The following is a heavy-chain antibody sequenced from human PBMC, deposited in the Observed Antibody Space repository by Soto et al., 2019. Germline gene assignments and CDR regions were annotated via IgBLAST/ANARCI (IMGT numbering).Heavy chain of an antibody. CDR3: ARTLYGDNVDY. J-gene: IGHJ4*02. V-gene: IGHV4-59*01. Sequence: SETLSLTCTVSGDSITGYYWSWIRQPPGKGLEWIGYIYYIGNTNYNPSLKSRVTITRDTSASTAYMELSSLRSEDTAVYYCARTLYGDNVDYWGQGTLVTVSS. D-gene: IGHD4-17*01. CDR1: GDSITGYY. CDR2: IYYIGNT.